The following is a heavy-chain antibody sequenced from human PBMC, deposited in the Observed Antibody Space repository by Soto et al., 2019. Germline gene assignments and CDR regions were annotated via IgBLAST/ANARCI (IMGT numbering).Heavy chain of an antibody. CDR2: IYYSGST. CDR3: ARLGYSYGYDYYYGMDV. J-gene: IGHJ6*02. CDR1: GGSISSGGYY. V-gene: IGHV4-31*03. Sequence: SETLSLTCTVSGGSISSGGYYWSWIRQHPGKGLEWIGYIYYSGSTYYNPSLKSRVTISVDTSKNQFSLKLSSVTAADTAVYYCARLGYSYGYDYYYGMDVWGQGTTVTVSS. D-gene: IGHD5-18*01.